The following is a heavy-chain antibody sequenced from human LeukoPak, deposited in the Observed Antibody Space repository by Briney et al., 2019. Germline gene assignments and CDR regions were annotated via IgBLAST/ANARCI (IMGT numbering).Heavy chain of an antibody. CDR1: GYSFANYW. J-gene: IGHJ4*02. Sequence: GESLKISCNVSGYSFANYWIGWVRQMPGEGLESMGVIYPGDSDTRYSPSFQGQVTISADKSISTAYLHWNNLKASDSAIYCCARVSSGGSSPGHDSWGQGTLVTVSS. CDR3: ARVSSGGSSPGHDS. CDR2: IYPGDSDT. D-gene: IGHD1-14*01. V-gene: IGHV5-51*01.